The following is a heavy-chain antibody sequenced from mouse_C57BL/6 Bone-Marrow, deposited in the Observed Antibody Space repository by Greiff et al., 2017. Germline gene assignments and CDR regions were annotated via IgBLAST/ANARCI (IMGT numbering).Heavy chain of an antibody. V-gene: IGHV1-26*01. J-gene: IGHJ2*01. CDR2: INPNNVGT. CDR1: GYTFTDYY. Sequence: EVQLQQSGPELVKPGASVKISCKASGYTFTDYYMNWVKQSHGKSLEWIGDINPNNVGTSYNQKFKGKATLTVDKSSSTAYMELRSLTSKDSAVYYCARPGLLLYYFDYWGQGTTLTVSS. CDR3: ARPGLLLYYFDY. D-gene: IGHD2-1*01.